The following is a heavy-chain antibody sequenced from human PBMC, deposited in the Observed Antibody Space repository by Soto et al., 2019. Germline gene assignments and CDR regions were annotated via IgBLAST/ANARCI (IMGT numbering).Heavy chain of an antibody. CDR1: GFTFSSYS. Sequence: GGSLRLSCAASGFTFSSYSMNWVRQAPGKGLEWVSYISSSSSTIYYADSVKGRFTISRDNAKDSLYLQMNSLRDEDTAVYYCARDYTIISSGYYYTPPTPYYFDYWGQGTLVTVSS. CDR2: ISSSSSTI. J-gene: IGHJ4*02. D-gene: IGHD3-22*01. CDR3: ARDYTIISSGYYYTPPTPYYFDY. V-gene: IGHV3-48*02.